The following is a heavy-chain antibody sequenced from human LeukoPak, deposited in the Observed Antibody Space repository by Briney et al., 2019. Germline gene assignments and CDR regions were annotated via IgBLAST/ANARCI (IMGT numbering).Heavy chain of an antibody. V-gene: IGHV4-59*01. Sequence: SETLSLTCTVSGGSISNYYWSWIRQPPGKGLEWIGYIYYSGSTNYNPSLKSRVTISVDTSKNQFSLKLSSVTAADTAVYYCARGDYYDSRGYYPNILFDYWGQGTLVTVSS. D-gene: IGHD3-22*01. CDR3: ARGDYYDSRGYYPNILFDY. CDR1: GGSISNYY. CDR2: IYYSGST. J-gene: IGHJ4*02.